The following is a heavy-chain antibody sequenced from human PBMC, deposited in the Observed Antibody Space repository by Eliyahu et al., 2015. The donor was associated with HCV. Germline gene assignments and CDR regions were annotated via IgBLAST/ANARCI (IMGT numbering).Heavy chain of an antibody. CDR3: ARDPLVVVPAAILYYYYYGMDV. J-gene: IGHJ6*02. D-gene: IGHD2-2*01. CDR2: IIPIFGTA. CDR1: GGTFSSYA. V-gene: IGHV1-69*06. Sequence: EVKKPGSSVKVSCKASGGTFSSYAISWVRQAPGQGLEWMRGIIPIFGTANYAQKFQGRVTITADKSTSTAYMELSSLRPEDTAVYYCARDPLVVVPAAILYYYYYGMDVWGQGTTVTVSS.